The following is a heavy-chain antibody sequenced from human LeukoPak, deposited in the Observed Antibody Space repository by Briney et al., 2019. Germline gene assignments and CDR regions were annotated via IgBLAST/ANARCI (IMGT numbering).Heavy chain of an antibody. D-gene: IGHD3-22*01. CDR2: IYHSGST. Sequence: SETLSLTCAVSGGSISSGGYSWSWIRQPPGKGLEWIGYIYHSGSTYYNPSLKSRVTISVDRSKNQFSLKLSSVTAADTAVYYCARVRQEGYYYFDYWGQGTLVTVSS. CDR1: GGSISSGGYS. J-gene: IGHJ4*02. V-gene: IGHV4-30-2*01. CDR3: ARVRQEGYYYFDY.